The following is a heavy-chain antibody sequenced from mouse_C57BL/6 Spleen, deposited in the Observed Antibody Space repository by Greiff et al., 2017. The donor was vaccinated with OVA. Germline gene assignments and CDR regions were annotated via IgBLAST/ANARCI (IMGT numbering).Heavy chain of an antibody. J-gene: IGHJ4*01. Sequence: EVKLQESGAELVRPGASVKLSCTASGFNIKDDYMHWVKQRPEQGLEGIGWIDPENGDTEYASKFQGKATITADTSSNTSYLQRSSLTSEDTAVYYCTRIYYGYDDYAMDYWGQGTSVTVSS. D-gene: IGHD2-2*01. CDR2: IDPENGDT. CDR1: GFNIKDDY. CDR3: TRIYYGYDDYAMDY. V-gene: IGHV14-4*01.